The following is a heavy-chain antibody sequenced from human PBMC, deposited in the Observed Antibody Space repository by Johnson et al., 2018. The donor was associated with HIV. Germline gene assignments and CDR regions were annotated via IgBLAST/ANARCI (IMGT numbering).Heavy chain of an antibody. CDR1: GFTFSSYW. J-gene: IGHJ3*02. V-gene: IGHV3-15*01. CDR2: IKSKTDGGTT. Sequence: VQLVESGGGVVQPGGSLRVSCAASGFTFSSYWMSWVRQAPGKGLEWVGRIKSKTDGGTTDYAAPVKGRFTISRDDSKNTLYLQMNSLRAEDTAVYFCARGYYDSRGSDAFDIWGQGTMVTVSS. D-gene: IGHD3-22*01. CDR3: ARGYYDSRGSDAFDI.